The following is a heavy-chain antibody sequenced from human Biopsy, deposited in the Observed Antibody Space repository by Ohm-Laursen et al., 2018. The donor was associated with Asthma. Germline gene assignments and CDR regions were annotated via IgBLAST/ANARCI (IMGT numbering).Heavy chain of an antibody. D-gene: IGHD1-1*01. CDR2: ISKDASTQ. V-gene: IGHV3-30*01. CDR3: VRDGTDDAFDI. CDR1: GFAASRDY. J-gene: IGHJ3*02. Sequence: SLRLSCAASGFAASRDYMFWVRQAPGKGLEWVGVISKDASTQDYADSVKDRFTMARDNSKNTLDLQMNSLREEDTAVYYCVRDGTDDAFDIWGQGTVVSVSS.